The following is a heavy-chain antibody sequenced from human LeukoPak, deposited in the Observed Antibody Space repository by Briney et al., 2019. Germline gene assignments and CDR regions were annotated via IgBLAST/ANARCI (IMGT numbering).Heavy chain of an antibody. D-gene: IGHD3-10*01. CDR2: ITTSGTST. J-gene: IGHJ4*02. CDR3: ARAAMVRGVDYFDY. CDR1: GFTFSSYG. V-gene: IGHV3-48*03. Sequence: GSLRLSCATSGFTFSSYGMNWVRQAPGKGLEWISYITTSGTSTYYADSVKGRFTISRDNGKTALSLQMNSLRAEDTAIYYCARAAMVRGVDYFDYWGQGTLVTVSS.